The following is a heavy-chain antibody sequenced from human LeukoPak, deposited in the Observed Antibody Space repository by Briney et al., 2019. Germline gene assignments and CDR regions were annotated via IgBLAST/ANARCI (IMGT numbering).Heavy chain of an antibody. J-gene: IGHJ4*02. D-gene: IGHD4-17*01. V-gene: IGHV4-59*01. CDR2: IYYSGST. Sequence: PSETLSLTCTVSGGSISSYYWSWIRQPPGKGLEWIGYIYYSGSTNYNPSLKSRVTISVDTSMNQFSLKLSSVTAADTAVYYCARSDYGDYGEGDYWGQGTLVTVSS. CDR3: ARSDYGDYGEGDY. CDR1: GGSISSYY.